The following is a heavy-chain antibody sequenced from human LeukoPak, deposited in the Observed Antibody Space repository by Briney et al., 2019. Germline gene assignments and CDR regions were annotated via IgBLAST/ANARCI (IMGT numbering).Heavy chain of an antibody. J-gene: IGHJ4*02. V-gene: IGHV3-33*01. D-gene: IGHD6-19*01. CDR3: ARLGFGGSGWFFDY. Sequence: GRSLRLSCAASGFILSTYGMHWVRQAPGKGLEWVAYIWHDGSKKYYADSVKGRFTISRDSSNNTLYLQMNSLRAEDTAVYYCARLGFGGSGWFFDYWGQGTLDTVSS. CDR1: GFILSTYG. CDR2: IWHDGSKK.